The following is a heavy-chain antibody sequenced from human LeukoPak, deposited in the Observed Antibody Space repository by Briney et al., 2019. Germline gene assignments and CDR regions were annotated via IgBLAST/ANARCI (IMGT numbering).Heavy chain of an antibody. Sequence: SETLSLTCAVYGGSFSGYYWSWIRQPPGKGLEWIGEINHSGSNNYNPSLKRRVTISVDTSKNQFSLKLSSVTAADTAVYYCAREAYYDSSGYYQGNWFDPWGQGTLVTVSS. J-gene: IGHJ5*02. CDR1: GGSFSGYY. CDR2: INHSGSN. D-gene: IGHD3-22*01. CDR3: AREAYYDSSGYYQGNWFDP. V-gene: IGHV4-34*01.